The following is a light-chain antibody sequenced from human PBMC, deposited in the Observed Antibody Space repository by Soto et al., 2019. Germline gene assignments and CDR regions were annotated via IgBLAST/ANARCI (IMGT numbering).Light chain of an antibody. V-gene: IGKV1-5*01. Sequence: DIQMTQSPSTLSGSVGDRVTITFRASQSISSWLAWYQQKPGKAPKLLIYDASSLESGVPSRFSGSGSGTEFTLTINSLQPDDFATYYCQQYNTYWTFGQGTKVDI. CDR3: QQYNTYWT. CDR2: DAS. J-gene: IGKJ1*01. CDR1: QSISSW.